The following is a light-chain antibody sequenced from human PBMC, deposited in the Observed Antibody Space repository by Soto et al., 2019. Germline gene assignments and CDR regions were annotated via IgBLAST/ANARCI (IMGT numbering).Light chain of an antibody. CDR2: GAS. V-gene: IGKV3-20*01. CDR1: QSVSSNY. J-gene: IGKJ1*01. CDR3: QQYGSSPWT. Sequence: EIVLTQSPGTLSLSPGERATLSCRASQSVSSNYLAWYQQKPGQAPRPLIYGASSRATGIPDRFSGSGAGTDFTLAISRLEPEDCAVYYCQQYGSSPWTFGQGTKVEIK.